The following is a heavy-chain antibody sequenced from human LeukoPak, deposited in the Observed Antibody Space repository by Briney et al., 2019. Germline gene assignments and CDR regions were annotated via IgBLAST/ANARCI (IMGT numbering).Heavy chain of an antibody. J-gene: IGHJ4*02. CDR2: IYYSGST. Sequence: SETLSLTCTVSGGSISSYYWSWIRQPPGKGLEWIGYIYYSGSTNYNPSLKSRVTISVDTSKNQFSLKLSSVTAADTAVYYCARGGPQASWDFLTGYQGPLYYFDFWGQGTLVTVSS. V-gene: IGHV4-59*12. CDR3: ARGGPQASWDFLTGYQGPLYYFDF. D-gene: IGHD3-9*01. CDR1: GGSISSYY.